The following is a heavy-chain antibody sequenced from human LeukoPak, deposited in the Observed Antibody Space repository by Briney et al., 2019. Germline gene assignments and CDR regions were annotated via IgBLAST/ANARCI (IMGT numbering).Heavy chain of an antibody. V-gene: IGHV1-2*02. D-gene: IGHD6-19*01. CDR3: ARDLGISGWYAPPLGYFDY. Sequence: ASVKVSCKASGYTFTGYYMHWVRQAPGQGLEWLGWINTKSGATNYAQNFQGRVTMTRDRSMSTTYMELKRLRSDDTAVYYCARDLGISGWYAPPLGYFDYWGQGTLLTVSS. CDR2: INTKSGAT. CDR1: GYTFTGYY. J-gene: IGHJ4*02.